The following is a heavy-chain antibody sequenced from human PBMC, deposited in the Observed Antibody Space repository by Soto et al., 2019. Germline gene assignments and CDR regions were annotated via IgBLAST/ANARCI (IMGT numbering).Heavy chain of an antibody. CDR2: ISGCGGTS. CDR1: GFNFRSYA. D-gene: IGHD6-13*01. Sequence: EVELSESGGGLVQPGGSLRLSCAASGFNFRSYAMSWVRRAPGKGLEWVSAISGCGGTSYFADSVRGRFTISRDNSKNTLYLQLSSLRVEDTAEYFCAKGRGSSWTIDYWGQGTLVTVSS. CDR3: AKGRGSSWTIDY. J-gene: IGHJ4*02. V-gene: IGHV3-23*01.